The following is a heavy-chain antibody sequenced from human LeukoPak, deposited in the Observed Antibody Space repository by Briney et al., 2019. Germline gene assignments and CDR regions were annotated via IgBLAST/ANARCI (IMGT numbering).Heavy chain of an antibody. D-gene: IGHD3-10*01. Sequence: GGSLRLSCAASGFAFSSYAMSWVRQAPGKGLEWVSGFSGGGGSTYYADSVKGRFTISRDDSEDTAYLQMNSLKTEDTAVYYCANGCGSGRGGLIPSFDYWGQGTLVTVSS. CDR3: ANGCGSGRGGLIPSFDY. CDR1: GFAFSSYA. J-gene: IGHJ4*02. V-gene: IGHV3-23*01. CDR2: FSGGGGST.